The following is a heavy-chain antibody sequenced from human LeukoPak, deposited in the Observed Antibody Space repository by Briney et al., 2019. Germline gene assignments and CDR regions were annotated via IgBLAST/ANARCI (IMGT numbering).Heavy chain of an antibody. J-gene: IGHJ4*02. CDR1: GFTFSYYS. CDR2: ISDSSDTM. V-gene: IGHV3-48*01. CDR3: ARDLIVGTTIRYYFDY. Sequence: GGSLRLSCAASGFTFSYYSMNWVRQAPGKGLEWVSYISDSSDTMYYADSVKGRFTISRENAKNSLYLQMNSLRAEDTAVYYCARDLIVGTTIRYYFDYWGQGTLVTVSS. D-gene: IGHD1-26*01.